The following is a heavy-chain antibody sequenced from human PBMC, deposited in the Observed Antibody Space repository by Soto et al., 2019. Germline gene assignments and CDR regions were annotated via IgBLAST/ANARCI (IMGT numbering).Heavy chain of an antibody. Sequence: GGSLRLSCAASGFIFRGYGMSWVRQAPGKGLEWVAAINGDGGSTYYADSVKGRFTISRDNSKNTLDLQMNSLRDEDTAVYYCAKVVPMATVSGYFDYWGHGTLVTVSS. CDR3: AKVVPMATVSGYFDY. V-gene: IGHV3-23*01. J-gene: IGHJ4*01. CDR2: INGDGGST. D-gene: IGHD4-4*01. CDR1: GFIFRGYG.